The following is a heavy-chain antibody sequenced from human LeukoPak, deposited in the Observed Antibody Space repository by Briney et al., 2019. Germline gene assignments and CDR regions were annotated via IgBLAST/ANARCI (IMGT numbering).Heavy chain of an antibody. CDR1: GFTFSSYS. CDR3: AKDPTDFDSSGQTYFDY. J-gene: IGHJ4*02. D-gene: IGHD3-22*01. V-gene: IGHV3-21*01. CDR2: ISSSSSYI. Sequence: PGGSLRLSCAASGFTFSSYSMNWVRQAPGKGLEWVSCISSSSSYIYYADSVKGRFTISRDNAKNSLYLQMNSLRAEDTAVYYCAKDPTDFDSSGQTYFDYWGQGSLVTVSS.